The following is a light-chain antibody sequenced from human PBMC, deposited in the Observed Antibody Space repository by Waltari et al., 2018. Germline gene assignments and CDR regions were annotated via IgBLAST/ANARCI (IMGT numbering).Light chain of an antibody. CDR1: QSVRTN. J-gene: IGKJ4*01. CDR2: GAS. CDR3: QQYYVWPPIT. V-gene: IGKV3-15*01. Sequence: VLLTPSPASLSVSPGDTVILSCRASQSVRTNLVWYQQKAGQAPRTLIYGASTRASGVPSRFSGSGSETDFTLIISSLQSEDAAVYFYQQYYVWPPITFGGGTKLEI.